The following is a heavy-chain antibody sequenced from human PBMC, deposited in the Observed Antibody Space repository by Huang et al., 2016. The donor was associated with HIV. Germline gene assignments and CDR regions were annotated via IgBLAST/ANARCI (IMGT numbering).Heavy chain of an antibody. Sequence: QVQLHQWGAGLLKPSETLSLTCAVYGGSVSGYYWSWIRQPPGKGLEWIGEITHSGSTNYNPSLKSRVTISEETSKNQFSLKLSSVTAADTAVYYCARAPHYGSGSYYYWGQGTLVTVSS. D-gene: IGHD3-10*01. J-gene: IGHJ4*02. V-gene: IGHV4-34*01. CDR1: GGSVSGYY. CDR2: ITHSGST. CDR3: ARAPHYGSGSYYY.